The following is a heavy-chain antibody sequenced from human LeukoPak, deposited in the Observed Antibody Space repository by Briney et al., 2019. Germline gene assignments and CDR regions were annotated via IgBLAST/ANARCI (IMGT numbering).Heavy chain of an antibody. V-gene: IGHV1-46*01. J-gene: IGHJ4*02. CDR2: VNPNGGGT. CDR1: GYTFTPYH. D-gene: IGHD6-19*01. CDR3: ARGRWLVPVDY. Sequence: ASVKVSCKASGYTFTPYHIHWVRQAPGQGLEWMGMVNPNGGGTNYAQKFHGRVSMTRDTPTSTVYMDLSSLRSEDTAVYYCARGRWLVPVDYWGQGTLVTASS.